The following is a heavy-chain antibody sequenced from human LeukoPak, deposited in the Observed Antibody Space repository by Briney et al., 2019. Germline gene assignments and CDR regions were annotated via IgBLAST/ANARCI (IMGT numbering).Heavy chain of an antibody. J-gene: IGHJ4*02. CDR1: GGSISSYY. D-gene: IGHD3-10*01. CDR2: IYYSGST. Sequence: SETLSLTCTVSGGSISSYYWSWIRQPPGKGPEWIGYIYYSGSTNYNPSLKSRVTISVDTSKNQFSLKLSSVTAADTAVYYCARARGSGSLADIDYWGQGTLVTVSS. V-gene: IGHV4-59*01. CDR3: ARARGSGSLADIDY.